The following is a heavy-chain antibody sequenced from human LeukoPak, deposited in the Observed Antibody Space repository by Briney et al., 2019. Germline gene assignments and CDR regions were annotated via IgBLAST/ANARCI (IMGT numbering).Heavy chain of an antibody. D-gene: IGHD1-26*01. CDR2: ISGSGSTT. CDR1: AFSFGGCA. CDR3: AKAFRGYTGSYFDY. V-gene: IGHV3-23*01. Sequence: GGSLRLSCATSAFSFGGCAMSWVRQAPGKGLEWVSAISGSGSTTYYADSVRGRFSISRDNSGNTLYLQMNSLSAEDTAVYYCAKAFRGYTGSYFDYWGQGTLVTVPS. J-gene: IGHJ4*02.